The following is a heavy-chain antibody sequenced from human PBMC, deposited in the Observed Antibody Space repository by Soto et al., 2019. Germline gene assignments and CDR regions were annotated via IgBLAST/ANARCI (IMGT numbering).Heavy chain of an antibody. J-gene: IGHJ4*02. Sequence: QVPLVQSGAEVKKPGSSVKVSCKASGGSFSKYSISWIRQAPGQGLEWMGRIIPYLGVITYAQKFKGRVTISADEFTGTGHMELNSLGSEDTATYVCASGSATDVDYWGQGSLITVS. CDR2: IIPYLGVI. D-gene: IGHD1-26*01. CDR1: GGSFSKYS. CDR3: ASGSATDVDY. V-gene: IGHV1-69*02.